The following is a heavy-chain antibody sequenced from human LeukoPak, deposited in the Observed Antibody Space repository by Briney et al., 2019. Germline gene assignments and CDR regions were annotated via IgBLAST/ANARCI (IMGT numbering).Heavy chain of an antibody. CDR3: ARVVVGAATNWFDP. J-gene: IGHJ5*02. Sequence: SETLSLTCTVSGGSISSYYWSWIRQPAGKGLEWIGRIYTSGSTYYNPSLKSRVTISVGTSKNQFSLKLSSVTAADTAVYYCARVVVGAATNWFDPWGQGTLVTVSS. CDR2: IYTSGST. V-gene: IGHV4-4*07. CDR1: GGSISSYY. D-gene: IGHD1-26*01.